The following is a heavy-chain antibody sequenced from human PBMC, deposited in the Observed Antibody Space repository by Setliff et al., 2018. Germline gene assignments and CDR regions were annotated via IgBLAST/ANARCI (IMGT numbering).Heavy chain of an antibody. CDR2: IYPGDSDT. CDR1: GYIFTNYW. D-gene: IGHD2-2*01. J-gene: IGHJ3*01. V-gene: IGHV5-51*01. CDR3: TRHEDRNKCSSSSCYRENDAFDV. Sequence: GESLKISCKASGYIFTNYWIGWVRQMPGKGLEWMGVIYPGDSDTRYSPSFQGQVTIPADKSINTAYLQWSSLKASDTAIYYCTRHEDRNKCSSSSCYRENDAFDVWCQGAMVTVS.